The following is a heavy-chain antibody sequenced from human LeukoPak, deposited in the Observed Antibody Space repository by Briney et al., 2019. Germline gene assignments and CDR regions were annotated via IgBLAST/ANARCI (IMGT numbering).Heavy chain of an antibody. D-gene: IGHD3-10*01. J-gene: IGHJ6*04. CDR2: TEQNGRQK. Sequence: GESLRLSCSASGFTFSQSWMSWLGQAPGKGLEGVANTEQNGRQKFYVDSVTGRFTISRDNAKKSLYLQMNSLRVEDTAVYYCARDRNYYGSGSLDVWGKGTPVTVSS. V-gene: IGHV3-7*01. CDR3: ARDRNYYGSGSLDV. CDR1: GFTFSQSW.